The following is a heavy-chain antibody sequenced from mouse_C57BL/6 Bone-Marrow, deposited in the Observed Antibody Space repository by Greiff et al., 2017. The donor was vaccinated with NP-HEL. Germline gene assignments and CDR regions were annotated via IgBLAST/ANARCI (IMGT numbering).Heavy chain of an antibody. D-gene: IGHD1-1*01. J-gene: IGHJ2*01. V-gene: IGHV1-53*01. CDR2: INPSNGGT. CDR3: ARSGYGSSYDY. Sequence: VQLQQPGTELVKPGASVKLSCKASGYTFTSYWMHWVKQRPGHGLEWIGNINPSNGGTNYNATFKSKATLTADKSSSTAYMQLSSLTSEDSAVYYCARSGYGSSYDYWGQGTTLTVSS. CDR1: GYTFTSYW.